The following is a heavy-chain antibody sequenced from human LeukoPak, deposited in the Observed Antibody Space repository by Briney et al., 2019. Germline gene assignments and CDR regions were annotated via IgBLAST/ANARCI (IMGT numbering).Heavy chain of an antibody. D-gene: IGHD3-22*01. J-gene: IGHJ4*02. CDR2: ISGSGGST. V-gene: IGHV3-23*01. Sequence: GGSLRLSCAASGFTFSSYAMSWVRQAPGKGLEWVSAISGSGGSTYYADSVKGRFTISRDNSKNTLYLQMNSLRAEDTAVYYCAKDVYYDSSGLLDYWGQGTLVTVSS. CDR1: GFTFSSYA. CDR3: AKDVYYDSSGLLDY.